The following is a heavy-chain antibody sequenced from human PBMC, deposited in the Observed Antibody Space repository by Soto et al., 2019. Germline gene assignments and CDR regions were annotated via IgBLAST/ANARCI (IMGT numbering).Heavy chain of an antibody. J-gene: IGHJ4*02. CDR2: ISGSGGST. Sequence: GGSLRLSCAASGFTFSSYAMSWVRQAPGKGLEWVSAISGSGGSTYYADSVKGRFTISRDNSKNTLYLQMNSLRAEDTAVYYFAKNQIWRRYYSYFHFWGQGTLVTVSS. D-gene: IGHD3-3*01. CDR3: AKNQIWRRYYSYFHF. V-gene: IGHV3-23*01. CDR1: GFTFSSYA.